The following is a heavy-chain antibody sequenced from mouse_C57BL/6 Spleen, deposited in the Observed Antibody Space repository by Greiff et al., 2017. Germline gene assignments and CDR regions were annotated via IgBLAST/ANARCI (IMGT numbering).Heavy chain of an antibody. Sequence: EVKLMESGEGLVKPGGSLKLSCAASGFTFSSYAMSWVRQTPEKRLEWVAYISSGGDYIYYADTVKGRFTISRDTARNTLYLQMSSLKSEDTAMYYCTRDRDYYGGFAYWGQGTLVTVSA. CDR3: TRDRDYYGGFAY. D-gene: IGHD1-1*01. J-gene: IGHJ3*01. CDR2: ISSGGDYI. V-gene: IGHV5-9-1*02. CDR1: GFTFSSYA.